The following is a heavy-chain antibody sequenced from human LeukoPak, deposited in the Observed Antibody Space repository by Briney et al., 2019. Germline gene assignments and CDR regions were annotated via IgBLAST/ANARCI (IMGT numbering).Heavy chain of an antibody. CDR1: GFTVSSNY. CDR3: AKALYGDYYYYYGMDV. CDR2: IYSGGST. Sequence: GGSLRLSCAASGFTVSSNYMSWVRQAPGKGLEWVSVIYSGGSTYYADSVKGRFTISRDNSKNTLYLQMNSLRAEDTAVYYCAKALYGDYYYYYGMDVWGQGTTVTVSS. J-gene: IGHJ6*02. V-gene: IGHV3-53*01. D-gene: IGHD4-17*01.